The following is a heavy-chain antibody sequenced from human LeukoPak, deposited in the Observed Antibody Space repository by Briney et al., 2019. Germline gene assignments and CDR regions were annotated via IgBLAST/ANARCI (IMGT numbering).Heavy chain of an antibody. CDR3: ASDHGDYAEYFQH. V-gene: IGHV4-4*07. D-gene: IGHD4-17*01. Sequence: PSETLSLTCTVSGGSISSYYWSWIRQPAGKGLEWIGRIYTSGSTNYNPSLKSRVTMSVDTSKSQFSLKLSSVTAADTAVYYCASDHGDYAEYFQHWGQGTLVTVSS. J-gene: IGHJ1*01. CDR2: IYTSGST. CDR1: GGSISSYY.